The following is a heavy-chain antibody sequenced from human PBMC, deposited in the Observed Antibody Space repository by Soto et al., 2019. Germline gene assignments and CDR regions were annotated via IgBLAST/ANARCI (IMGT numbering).Heavy chain of an antibody. CDR1: VGSISSYY. CDR3: ARAIAVAVLWFEA. D-gene: IGHD6-19*01. V-gene: IGHV4-59*01. Sequence: PSETLSFTCTVSVGSISSYYWSLIRQPPGKGLECIWYIYYSGSTNYNPSLKSRVTISVDTSKNQFSLKLSSVTAADTAVYYGARAIAVAVLWFEAWGQGTMVTVSS. CDR2: IYYSGST. J-gene: IGHJ5*02.